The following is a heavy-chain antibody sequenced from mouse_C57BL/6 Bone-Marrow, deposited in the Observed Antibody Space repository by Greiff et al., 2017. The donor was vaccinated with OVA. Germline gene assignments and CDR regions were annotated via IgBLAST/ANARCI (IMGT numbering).Heavy chain of an antibody. Sequence: DVMLVESGGGLVKPGGSLKLSCAASGFTFSSYVMSWVRQTPEKRLEWVATISDGGSYTYYPDNVKGRFTISRDNAKNNLYLQMSHLKSEDTAMYYCARLYYEDYWGQGTSVTVSS. V-gene: IGHV5-4*03. CDR3: ARLYYEDY. CDR1: GFTFSSYV. CDR2: ISDGGSYT. D-gene: IGHD2-4*01. J-gene: IGHJ4*01.